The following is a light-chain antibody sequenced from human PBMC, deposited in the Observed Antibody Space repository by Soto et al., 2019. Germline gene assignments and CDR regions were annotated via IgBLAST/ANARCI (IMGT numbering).Light chain of an antibody. CDR1: QGIRNY. CDR3: QKYNSAPLT. CDR2: AAS. Sequence: DIHVTQSPSSLSASVGDRVTITCRASQGIRNYLAWYQQKPGKVPKLLIYAASTLQSGVPSRFSGSGSATDFTLTINSLQPEDVATYYCQKYNSAPLTFGGGTKVEIK. J-gene: IGKJ4*01. V-gene: IGKV1-27*01.